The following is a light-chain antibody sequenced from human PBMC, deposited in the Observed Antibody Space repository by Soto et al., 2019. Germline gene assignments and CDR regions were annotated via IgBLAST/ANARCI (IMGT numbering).Light chain of an antibody. V-gene: IGLV2-23*01. CDR3: CSYAGTNTYV. J-gene: IGLJ1*01. CDR2: EAT. Sequence: QSVLTQPASVSGSPGQSITISCTGTSSDVGNYNLVSWYQQHPGKAPKLMIYEATKRPSGVPNRFSGSKSGNTASLTISGLQAEDEADYYCCSYAGTNTYVFGTGTKLTVL. CDR1: SSDVGNYNL.